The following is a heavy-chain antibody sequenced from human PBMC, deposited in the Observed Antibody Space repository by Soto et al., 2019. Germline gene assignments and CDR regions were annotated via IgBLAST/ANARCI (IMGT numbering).Heavy chain of an antibody. CDR2: IYPGDCDT. CDR1: GYNFTSYG. CDR3: VRQQITMVRGVIQYYYMDV. D-gene: IGHD3-10*01. Sequence: GQSQKISCKGFGYNFTSYGIGWVRQMPGKGLEWMGIIYPGDCDTRYSPSFQGQATISADKSISTAYLQWSSLQASDTAMYYCVRQQITMVRGVIQYYYMDVWGKGTTGTVSS. V-gene: IGHV5-51*01. J-gene: IGHJ6*03.